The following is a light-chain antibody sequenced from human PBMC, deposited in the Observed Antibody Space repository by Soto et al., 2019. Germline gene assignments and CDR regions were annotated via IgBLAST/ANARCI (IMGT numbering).Light chain of an antibody. CDR2: DVS. CDR1: SSDVGGYNY. J-gene: IGLJ2*01. CDR3: SSYTSSSPVV. V-gene: IGLV2-14*01. Sequence: QSVLTQPASVSGSPGQSITISCTGTSSDVGGYNYVSWYQQHPGKAPKLMIYDVSNQPSGVSNRFSGSKSGNTASLTISGLQAEDEADYYCSSYTSSSPVVFGGGTKLTVL.